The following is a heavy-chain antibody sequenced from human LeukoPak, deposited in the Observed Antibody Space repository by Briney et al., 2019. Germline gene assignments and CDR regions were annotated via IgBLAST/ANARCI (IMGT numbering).Heavy chain of an antibody. D-gene: IGHD2-2*01. Sequence: GGSLRLSCAASGFTFSSYAMSWVRQAPGKGLEWVSAISGSGGSTYYADSVKGRFTISRDNSKNTLYLQMNSLRAEDTAVYYCARSSTSLNWFDPWGQGTLVTVSS. J-gene: IGHJ5*02. CDR2: ISGSGGST. V-gene: IGHV3-23*01. CDR1: GFTFSSYA. CDR3: ARSSTSLNWFDP.